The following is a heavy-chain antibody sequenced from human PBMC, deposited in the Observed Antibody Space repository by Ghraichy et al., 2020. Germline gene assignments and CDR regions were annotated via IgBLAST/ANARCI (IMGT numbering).Heavy chain of an antibody. V-gene: IGHV3-30*04. CDR1: GFTFSSYA. CDR3: ARDRGAPIAAAGNSWFDS. CDR2: ISNDGYDK. Sequence: GGSLRLSCAASGFTFSSYAMHWVRQAPGKGLEWVSFISNDGYDKYYADSVKGRFFISRVSSKNTLFLQMNSLSAEDTGVYWCARDRGAPIAAAGNSWFDSWGQGTLVSVSS. D-gene: IGHD6-13*01. J-gene: IGHJ5*01.